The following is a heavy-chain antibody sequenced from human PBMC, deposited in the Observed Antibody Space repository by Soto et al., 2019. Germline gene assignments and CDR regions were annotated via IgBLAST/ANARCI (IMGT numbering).Heavy chain of an antibody. J-gene: IGHJ4*02. CDR3: AAPTLGNYDFWSGPDF. D-gene: IGHD3-3*01. V-gene: IGHV3-21*01. Sequence: EVQLVESGGGLVKPGGCLRLSCAASGFTFSSYSMNWVRQAPGKGLEWVSSISSSSSYIYYADSVKGRFTISRDNAKNSLYLQMNSLRAEDTAVYYCAAPTLGNYDFWSGPDFWGQGTLVTVSS. CDR2: ISSSSSYI. CDR1: GFTFSSYS.